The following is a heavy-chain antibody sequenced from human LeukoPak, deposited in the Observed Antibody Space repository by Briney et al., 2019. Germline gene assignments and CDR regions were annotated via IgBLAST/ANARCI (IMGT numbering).Heavy chain of an antibody. CDR1: GFTFDDYA. CDR3: AKSYYYDSGGFDY. D-gene: IGHD3-22*01. J-gene: IGHJ4*02. V-gene: IGHV3-43D*03. CDR2: ISWDGGST. Sequence: GGSLRLSCAASGFTFDDYAMHWVRQAPGKGLEWVSLISWDGGSTYYADSVKGRFTISRDNSKNTLYLQMNSLRAEDTAVYYCAKSYYYDSGGFDYWGQGTLVTVSS.